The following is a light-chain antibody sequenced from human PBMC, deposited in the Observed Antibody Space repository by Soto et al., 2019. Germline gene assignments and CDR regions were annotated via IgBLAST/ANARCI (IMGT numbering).Light chain of an antibody. Sequence: QSALTQPASVSGSLGQSITISCTGTDSDVGGYNYVSWYQHHPGNAPKVMIYDVSNRPSGVSNRFSGSKSGNTASLIISGLQAEDEADYYCSSYTINGVGVFGGGTKLTVL. CDR1: DSDVGGYNY. CDR2: DVS. V-gene: IGLV2-14*03. CDR3: SSYTINGVGV. J-gene: IGLJ2*01.